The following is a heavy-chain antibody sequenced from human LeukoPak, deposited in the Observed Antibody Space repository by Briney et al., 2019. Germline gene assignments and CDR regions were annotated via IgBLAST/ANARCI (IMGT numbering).Heavy chain of an antibody. V-gene: IGHV3-23*01. D-gene: IGHD3-9*01. CDR3: AKPAVRYFDWLLYFDQ. Sequence: PGGSLRLSCAASGFTFSTYAMTWVRQAPGKGLEWVSSISGSGGNTYYADSVKGRFTISRDNSKNTLYLQMNSLRAEDTAVYYCAKPAVRYFDWLLYFDQWGQGTLVTVSS. CDR2: ISGSGGNT. J-gene: IGHJ4*02. CDR1: GFTFSTYA.